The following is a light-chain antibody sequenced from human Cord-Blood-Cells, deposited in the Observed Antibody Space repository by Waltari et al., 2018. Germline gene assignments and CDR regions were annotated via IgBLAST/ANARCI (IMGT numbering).Light chain of an antibody. V-gene: IGLV3-1*01. CDR2: QDS. J-gene: IGLJ3*02. CDR1: KLGDKY. Sequence: SYELTQPPSVSVSPGQTASITCSGDKLGDKYACWYQQKPGQSPVLAIYQDSKRPSGIPQRFSGSNSGTTATPTISGTQAMDEADYYCQAWDSSTWVFGGGTKLTVL. CDR3: QAWDSSTWV.